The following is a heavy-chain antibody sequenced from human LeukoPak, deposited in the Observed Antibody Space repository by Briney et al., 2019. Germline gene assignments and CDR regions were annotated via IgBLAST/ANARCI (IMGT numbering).Heavy chain of an antibody. D-gene: IGHD5-24*01. CDR2: IWYDGSNK. CDR3: AKGREEDGYNDFDY. Sequence: GGSLRLSCAASGFTFRSYGMHWVRQAPGKGLEWVAIIWYDGSNKYYADSVKGRFTISRDNSKNTLYLRMNGLRAEDTAVYYCAKGREEDGYNDFDYWGQGTLVTDSS. CDR1: GFTFRSYG. V-gene: IGHV3-33*06. J-gene: IGHJ4*02.